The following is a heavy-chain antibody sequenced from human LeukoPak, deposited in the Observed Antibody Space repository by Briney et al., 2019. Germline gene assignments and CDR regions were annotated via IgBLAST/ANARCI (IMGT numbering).Heavy chain of an antibody. CDR1: GGSFSGYY. CDR2: INHSGST. CDR3: ARLRMRYGSGSYYTYYYYMDV. J-gene: IGHJ6*03. Sequence: SETLSLTCAVYGGSFSGYYWSWIRQPPGKGLEWIGEINHSGSTNYNPSLKSRVTISVDTSKNQFSLKLSSVTAADTAVYYCARLRMRYGSGSYYTYYYYMDVWGKGTTVTISS. D-gene: IGHD3-10*01. V-gene: IGHV4-34*01.